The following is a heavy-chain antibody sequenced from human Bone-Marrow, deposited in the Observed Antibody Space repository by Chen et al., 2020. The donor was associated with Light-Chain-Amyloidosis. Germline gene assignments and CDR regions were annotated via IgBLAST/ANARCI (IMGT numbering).Heavy chain of an antibody. CDR3: ARRRDGYRCDY. D-gene: IGHD5-12*01. J-gene: IGHJ4*02. CDR1: GYTFPNYW. CDR2: IYPGVSAA. Sequence: EVQLEQSGPEVKKPGESLKISCQGSGYTFPNYWIGWVRQMPGKGLEWMGVIYPGVSAASPSPSFEGQVTMSADKSITTAYLQWRGLKASHTAMYYCARRRDGYRCDYWGQGTLVTVSS. V-gene: IGHV5-51*01.